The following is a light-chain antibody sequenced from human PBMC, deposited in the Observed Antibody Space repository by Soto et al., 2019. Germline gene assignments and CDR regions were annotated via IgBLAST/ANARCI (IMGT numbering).Light chain of an antibody. CDR2: AAS. V-gene: IGKV1-27*01. CDR1: QGISHY. CDR3: QKYDNAPFT. J-gene: IGKJ3*01. Sequence: DIQMTQSPSSLSASLRDRVTITCRASQGISHYLAWYQQKPGKVPKLLISAASTLQSEVPSRFSGSGSGTDFTLTISNLQPEDVATYYCQKYDNAPFTFGPGTKVDIK.